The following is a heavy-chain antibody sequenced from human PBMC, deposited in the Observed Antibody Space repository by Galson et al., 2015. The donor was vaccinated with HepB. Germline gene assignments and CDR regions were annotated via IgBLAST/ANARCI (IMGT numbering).Heavy chain of an antibody. Sequence: SLRVSCAASGFSFSRYAMHWVRQAPGKGLEWVALILNDGSKTFHTDSVKGRFTISRDNSNNTLFLQMNSLSGEDTAIYYCARDVVDDLLTGFLDGLGVWGQKILCTGSS. CDR3: ARDVVDDLLTGFLDGLGV. CDR1: GFSFSRYA. CDR2: ILNDGSKT. J-gene: IGHJ3*01. V-gene: IGHV3-30*10. D-gene: IGHD3-9*01.